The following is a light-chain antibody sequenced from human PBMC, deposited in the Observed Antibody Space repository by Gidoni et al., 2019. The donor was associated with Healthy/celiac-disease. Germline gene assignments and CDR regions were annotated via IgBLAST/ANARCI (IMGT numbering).Light chain of an antibody. V-gene: IGKV4-1*01. CDR1: QSVLSSSNNKNY. CDR3: QSRLT. Sequence: DIVMTQSPDSLAASLGERATINCKSSQSVLSSSNNKNYLNWYQQKAGQPPKLLFYWASTRESGVPDRFSGGGSGTDFTLTISSLQAEDVAVYYCQSRLTFGGGTKVEIK. CDR2: WAS. J-gene: IGKJ4*01.